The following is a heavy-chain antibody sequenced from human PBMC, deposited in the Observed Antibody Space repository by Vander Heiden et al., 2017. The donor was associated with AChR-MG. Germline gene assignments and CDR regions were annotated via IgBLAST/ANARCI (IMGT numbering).Heavy chain of an antibody. Sequence: QVQLAESGGGVVQPGRSLRLPCAAPGFTFSSYAMHWVRQAPGKGLEWVAVISYDGSNKYYADSVKGRFTISRDNSKNTLYLQMKSLRAEDTAVYYCARAPRGYSYFDYWGQGTLVTVSS. CDR3: ARAPRGYSYFDY. CDR2: ISYDGSNK. V-gene: IGHV3-30-3*01. D-gene: IGHD5-18*01. J-gene: IGHJ4*02. CDR1: GFTFSSYA.